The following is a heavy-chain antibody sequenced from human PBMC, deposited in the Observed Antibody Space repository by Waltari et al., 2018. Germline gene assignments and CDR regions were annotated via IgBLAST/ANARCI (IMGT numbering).Heavy chain of an antibody. J-gene: IGHJ4*02. D-gene: IGHD6-19*01. CDR2: IYYSGST. CDR3: ARGSRYSSGWYYFDY. Sequence: QVQLQESGPGLVKPSQTLSLTCTVSGGSISSGDYYWSWIRQPPGKGLEWIGYIYYSGSTYYNPSLKSRVTISVDTSKNQFSLKLSSVTAADTAGYYCARGSRYSSGWYYFDYWGQGTLVTVSS. V-gene: IGHV4-30-4*08. CDR1: GGSISSGDYY.